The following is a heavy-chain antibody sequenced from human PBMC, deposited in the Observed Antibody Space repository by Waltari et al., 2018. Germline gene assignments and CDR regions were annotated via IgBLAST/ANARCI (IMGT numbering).Heavy chain of an antibody. D-gene: IGHD1-26*01. Sequence: QVQLRESGPGLGKPSETLSLTCTVSGGSISSYYRSWIRQPPGKGLEWIGYIDYSGSTNHSPSLKSRVTISVDTSKNQFSLKLSSVTAADTAVYYCARGGSYTRGDYWGQGTLVTVSS. V-gene: IGHV4-59*01. CDR2: IDYSGST. J-gene: IGHJ4*02. CDR1: GGSISSYY. CDR3: ARGGSYTRGDY.